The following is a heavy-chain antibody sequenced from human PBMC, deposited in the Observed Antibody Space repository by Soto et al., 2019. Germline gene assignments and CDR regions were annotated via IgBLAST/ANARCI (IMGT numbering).Heavy chain of an antibody. V-gene: IGHV3-23*01. CDR1: GSTIDDYA. CDR2: ISGSGGST. CDR3: AKILVGATRYFQH. D-gene: IGHD1-26*01. Sequence: PGGSLRLSCVVSGSTIDDYAMHWVRQVPGKGLEWVSAISGSGGSTYYADSVKGRFTISRDNSKNTLYLQMNSLRAEDTAVYYCAKILVGATRYFQHWGQGTLVTVSS. J-gene: IGHJ1*01.